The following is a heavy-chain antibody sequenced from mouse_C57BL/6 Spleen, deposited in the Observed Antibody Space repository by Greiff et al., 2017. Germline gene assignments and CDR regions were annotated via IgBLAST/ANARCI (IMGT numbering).Heavy chain of an antibody. Sequence: QVQLQQPGAELVRPGTSVKVSCKASGYAFTNYLIEWVKQRPGQGLEWIGVINPGSGSTNYNEKFKGKATVTADKSSSTAYMQLSSLTSEDSAVYYCARWGDSYAMDYWGQGTSVTVSS. V-gene: IGHV1-54*01. CDR2: INPGSGST. CDR3: ARWGDSYAMDY. J-gene: IGHJ4*01. CDR1: GYAFTNYL.